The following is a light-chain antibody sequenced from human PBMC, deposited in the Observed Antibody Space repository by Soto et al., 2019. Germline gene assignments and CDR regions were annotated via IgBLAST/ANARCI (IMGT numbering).Light chain of an antibody. CDR2: GAS. CDR1: QSVSSN. J-gene: IGKJ2*01. V-gene: IGKV3-15*01. Sequence: EIVMTQSPVTLSVSPGERATLSCRASQSVSSNLAWYQQKPGQAPRLLIYGASTRATGIPARFSGSGSGTEFTLTISSLQSEDFAVYYCKQYNDWRTFGQGTKLEIK. CDR3: KQYNDWRT.